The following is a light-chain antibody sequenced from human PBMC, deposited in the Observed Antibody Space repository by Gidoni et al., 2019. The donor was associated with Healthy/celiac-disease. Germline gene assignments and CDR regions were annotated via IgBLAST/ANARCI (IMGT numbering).Light chain of an antibody. CDR3: QQSYSTPRTT. Sequence: DIQMTQSPSSLSASVGDRVTITCRASQSISSYLNWYQQKPGKAPKLLIYAASSLQSGVPSRFSGSGSGTDVTLTISSLQPEDVATYYCQQSYSTPRTTFXGXTKVEIK. J-gene: IGKJ4*01. V-gene: IGKV1-39*01. CDR1: QSISSY. CDR2: AAS.